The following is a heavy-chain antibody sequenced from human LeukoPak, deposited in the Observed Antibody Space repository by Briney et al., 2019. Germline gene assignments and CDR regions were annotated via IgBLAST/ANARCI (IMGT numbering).Heavy chain of an antibody. V-gene: IGHV3-15*01. CDR3: TTRSGFWSGTDY. J-gene: IGHJ4*02. D-gene: IGHD3-3*01. CDR1: GFTFSNVW. CDR2: IKRKTDGGTT. Sequence: PGGSLRLSCAVSGFTFSNVWMSWVRQAPGKGLEWVGRIKRKTDGGTTDYAAPVKGRFTISRDDSKNTLYLQMNSLKTEGTAMYYCTTRSGFWSGTDYWGQGTLVAVSS.